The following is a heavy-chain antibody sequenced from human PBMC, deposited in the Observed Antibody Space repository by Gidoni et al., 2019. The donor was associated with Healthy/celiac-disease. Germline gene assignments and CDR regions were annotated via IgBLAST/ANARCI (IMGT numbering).Heavy chain of an antibody. Sequence: QVQLVESGGGVVQPGRSLRLSCAASGFPFGSYAMHWVRQAPGKGVEWVAVISYDGSNKYYADAVKGRFTISRDNSKNTLYLQMNSLRAEDTAMYYGARLGPYSGSKNYYYYGMDVWGQGTTVTVSS. CDR1: GFPFGSYA. CDR2: ISYDGSNK. V-gene: IGHV3-30-3*01. J-gene: IGHJ6*02. D-gene: IGHD1-26*01. CDR3: ARLGPYSGSKNYYYYGMDV.